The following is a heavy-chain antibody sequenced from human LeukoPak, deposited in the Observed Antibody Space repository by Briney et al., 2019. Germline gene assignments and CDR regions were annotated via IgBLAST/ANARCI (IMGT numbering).Heavy chain of an antibody. CDR2: ISSSSSYI. CDR3: ARDYYDSSGHSYDAFDI. J-gene: IGHJ3*02. CDR1: GFTFSSYS. D-gene: IGHD3-22*01. V-gene: IGHV3-21*01. Sequence: GSLRLSCAASGFTFSSYSMNWVRQAPGKGLEWVSSISSSSSYIYYADSVKGRFTISRDNAKNSLYLQMNSLRAEDTAVYYCARDYYDSSGHSYDAFDIWGQGTMVTVSS.